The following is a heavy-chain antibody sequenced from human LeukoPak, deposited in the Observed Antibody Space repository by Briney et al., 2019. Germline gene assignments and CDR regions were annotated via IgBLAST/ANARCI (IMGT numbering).Heavy chain of an antibody. CDR3: ARGDVLRYFDWSEGGRFDY. Sequence: ASVKVSCQASGYTFTGYYMHWVRQAPGQGLEWMGWINPNSGGTNYAQKFQGRVTMTRDTSINTAYMELSRLRSDDTAVYYCARGDVLRYFDWSEGGRFDYWGQGTLVTVSS. V-gene: IGHV1-2*02. CDR2: INPNSGGT. J-gene: IGHJ4*02. CDR1: GYTFTGYY. D-gene: IGHD3-9*01.